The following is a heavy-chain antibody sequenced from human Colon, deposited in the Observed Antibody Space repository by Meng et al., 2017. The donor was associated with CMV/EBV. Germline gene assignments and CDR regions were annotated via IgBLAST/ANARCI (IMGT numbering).Heavy chain of an antibody. V-gene: IGHV4-59*08. D-gene: IGHD2-2*01. CDR1: DTSIYNYY. CDR3: ARQWDIVVVPAAISLLNWFDP. Sequence: GSLRLSCTVSDTSIYNYYWSWIRQPPGKGLEWIAYTYYTGSSNYNPSLKSRVTISLDTSKNQFSLKLSSVTAADTAVYYCARQWDIVVVPAAISLLNWFDPWGQGTLVTVSS. CDR2: TYYTGSS. J-gene: IGHJ5*02.